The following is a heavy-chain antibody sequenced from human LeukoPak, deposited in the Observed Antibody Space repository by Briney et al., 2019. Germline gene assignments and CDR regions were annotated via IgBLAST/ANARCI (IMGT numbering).Heavy chain of an antibody. CDR2: ISAYNGNT. Sequence: GGSLRLSCAASGYTFTSYGVGWVRQAPGQGLEWMGWISAYNGNTNYAQKLQGRVTMTTDTSTSTAYMELRSLRSDDTAVYYCARRSPVQDYWGQGTLVTVSS. CDR3: ARRSPVQDY. J-gene: IGHJ4*02. V-gene: IGHV1-18*01. CDR1: GYTFTSYG.